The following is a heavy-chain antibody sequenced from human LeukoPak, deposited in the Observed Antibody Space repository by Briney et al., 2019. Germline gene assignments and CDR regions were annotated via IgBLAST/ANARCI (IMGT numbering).Heavy chain of an antibody. Sequence: GGSLRLSCAASGFIFSGAAMHWVRQASGKGLEWVGRIRSKTNNLATAYAASVKGRFTISRDDSKNTAYLQMNGLKTEDTAMYYCTRHFDFWSGYFGFWGQGALVTVSS. CDR3: TRHFDFWSGYFGF. J-gene: IGHJ4*02. CDR2: IRSKTNNLAT. D-gene: IGHD3-3*01. CDR1: GFIFSGAA. V-gene: IGHV3-73*01.